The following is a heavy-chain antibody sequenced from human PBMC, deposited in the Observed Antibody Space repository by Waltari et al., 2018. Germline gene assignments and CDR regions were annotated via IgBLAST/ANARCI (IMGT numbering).Heavy chain of an antibody. CDR2: IDPNSGVT. Sequence: QVQLVQSGAEVKKPGASVTVSCKPSGYIFTAYYIHWLRQAPQGLEWMGWIDPNSGVTRSDQKFQGRITMTRDTSITTTYMDLSSLRSDDTAVYYCARGPSTGDFDYWGQGTLVTVSS. CDR3: ARGPSTGDFDY. CDR1: GYIFTAYY. V-gene: IGHV1-2*02. J-gene: IGHJ4*02.